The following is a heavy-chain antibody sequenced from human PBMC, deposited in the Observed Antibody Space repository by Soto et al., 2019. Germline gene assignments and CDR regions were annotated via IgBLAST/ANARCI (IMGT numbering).Heavy chain of an antibody. CDR3: ARAPYDYDILTGYYVYYMDV. CDR2: INAGIGNT. Sequence: QVQLVQSGAEVKKPGASVKVSCKASGYTFTSYAMHWVRQAPGQRLEWMGWINAGIGNTKYSQKFQGRVTITRDTSASTADRELSSLRAEDTAVYYCARAPYDYDILTGYYVYYMDVWGKGTTVTVSS. CDR1: GYTFTSYA. J-gene: IGHJ6*03. V-gene: IGHV1-3*01. D-gene: IGHD3-9*01.